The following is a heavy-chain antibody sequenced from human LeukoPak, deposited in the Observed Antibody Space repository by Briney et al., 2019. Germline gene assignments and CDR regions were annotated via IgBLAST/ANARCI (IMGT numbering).Heavy chain of an antibody. CDR2: INPTGGST. J-gene: IGHJ6*02. Sequence: GASVKVSCKASGYTFPSYFMHWVRQAPGQGLEWMGIINPTGGSTTYAQKFQGRVTMTRDTSTSTVYMELSSLRSDDTAVYYCARELLGVVPAAINYYYGMDVWGQGTTVTVSS. CDR3: ARELLGVVPAAINYYYGMDV. D-gene: IGHD2-2*02. V-gene: IGHV1-46*01. CDR1: GYTFPSYF.